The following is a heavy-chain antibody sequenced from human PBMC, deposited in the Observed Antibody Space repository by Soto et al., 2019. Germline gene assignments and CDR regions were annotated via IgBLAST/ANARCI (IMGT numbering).Heavy chain of an antibody. CDR1: GFTFSSYG. D-gene: IGHD4-17*01. J-gene: IGHJ3*02. V-gene: IGHV3-33*01. CDR3: ARETYGADVDDAFDI. CDR2: IWYDGSNK. Sequence: GGSLRLSCAASGFTFSSYGMHWVRQAPGKGLEWVAVIWYDGSNKYYADSVKGRFTISRENSKNTLYLQMSSLRAEDTAVYYCARETYGADVDDAFDIWGQGTMVTVSS.